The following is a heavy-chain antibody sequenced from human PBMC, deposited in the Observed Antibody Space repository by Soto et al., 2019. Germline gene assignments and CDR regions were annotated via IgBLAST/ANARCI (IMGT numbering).Heavy chain of an antibody. CDR1: GFSFSNYG. V-gene: IGHV3-33*01. CDR2: IPNDGHYQ. J-gene: IGHJ4*02. D-gene: IGHD1-1*01. Sequence: QVQLVESGGGVVQPGRSLRLSCEASGFSFSNYGMHWVRQAPGKGLEWVAVIPNDGHYQYYTSSVKGRFTISRDNSNNRLYLQMNSRRAEDTVVYYCVRDDDDEGNGLDYWCQWILVTVSS. CDR3: VRDDDDEGNGLDY.